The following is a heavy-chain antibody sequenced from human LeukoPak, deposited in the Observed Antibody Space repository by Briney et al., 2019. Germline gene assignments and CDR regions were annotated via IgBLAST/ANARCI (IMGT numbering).Heavy chain of an antibody. D-gene: IGHD3-9*01. CDR1: GVSISSGGHY. CDR2: IYYSGST. CDR3: ASRSPPGDTAYFDY. J-gene: IGHJ4*02. Sequence: SQTLSLTCTVSGVSISSGGHYWSWIRQPPGKGLEWIGYIYYSGSTYYNPSLKSRVTISVDTSKNQFSLKLNSVTAADTAVYFCASRSPPGDTAYFDYWGQGTLVTVSS. V-gene: IGHV4-31*03.